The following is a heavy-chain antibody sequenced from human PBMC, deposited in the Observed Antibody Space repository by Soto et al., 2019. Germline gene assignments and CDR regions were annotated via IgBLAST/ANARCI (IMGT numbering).Heavy chain of an antibody. CDR1: GDTFKNCV. V-gene: IGHV1-69*01. J-gene: IGHJ6*02. CDR3: AAELGFGKLSVV. Sequence: QVQVVQSGVEVRRPGSSVKVSCKASGDTFKNCVISWVRQAPGQGLEWMGGIIPLFGTTDFAQRFQGRFTITTDESTTTAYMELSRLRSEDTATYYCAAELGFGKLSVVWGQGTTVIVSS. D-gene: IGHD3-10*01. CDR2: IIPLFGTT.